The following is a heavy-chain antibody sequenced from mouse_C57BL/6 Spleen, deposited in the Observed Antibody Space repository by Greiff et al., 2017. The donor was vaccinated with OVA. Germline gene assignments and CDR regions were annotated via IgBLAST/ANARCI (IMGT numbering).Heavy chain of an antibody. J-gene: IGHJ2*01. CDR1: GFTFSDYY. V-gene: IGHV5-16*01. CDR3: ARVEDGYSFDY. D-gene: IGHD2-3*01. Sequence: EVKLVESEGGLVQPGSSMKLSCTASGFTFSDYYMAWVRQVPEKGLEWVANINYDGSSTYYLDSLKSRFIISRDNAKNILYLQMSSLKSEDTATYYCARVEDGYSFDYWGQGTTLTVSS. CDR2: INYDGSST.